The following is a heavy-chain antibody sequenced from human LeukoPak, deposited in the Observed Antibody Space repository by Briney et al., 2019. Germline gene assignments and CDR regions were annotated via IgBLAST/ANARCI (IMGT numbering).Heavy chain of an antibody. V-gene: IGHV4-59*01. CDR1: GGSISSYY. CDR3: AKSFWWFGEFSPFDY. D-gene: IGHD3-10*01. Sequence: SETLSLTCTVSGGSISSYYWSWIRQPPGKGLEWIGYIYYSGSTNYNPSLKSRVTISVDTSKNQFSLKLSSVTAADTAVYYCAKSFWWFGEFSPFDYWGQGTLVTVSS. CDR2: IYYSGST. J-gene: IGHJ4*02.